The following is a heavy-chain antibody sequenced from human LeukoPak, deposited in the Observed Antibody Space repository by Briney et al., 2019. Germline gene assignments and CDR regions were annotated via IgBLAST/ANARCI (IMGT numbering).Heavy chain of an antibody. V-gene: IGHV4-38-2*01. J-gene: IGHJ2*01. D-gene: IGHD2-15*01. CDR1: GYSISSGYY. CDR2: IYHSGST. Sequence: SSETLSLTCAVSGYSISSGYYWGWIRQPPGQGLEWIGSIYHSGSTYYNPSLKNRVTISLDTSKNQFSLKLSSVTAADTAVYYCARGYCRGGSCYFFWYFDLWGRGTLVTVSS. CDR3: ARGYCRGGSCYFFWYFDL.